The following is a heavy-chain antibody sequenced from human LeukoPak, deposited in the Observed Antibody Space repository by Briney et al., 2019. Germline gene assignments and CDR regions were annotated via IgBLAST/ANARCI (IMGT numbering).Heavy chain of an antibody. J-gene: IGHJ2*01. CDR1: GYTFTSYG. CDR2: INPNSGGT. CDR3: ARSLKEITFGGVIWYFDL. Sequence: ASVKVSCKADGYTFTSYGISWVRQAPGQGLEWMGWINPNSGGTNYAQKFQGRVTMTRDTSITTAYMELSRLRSDDTAVYYCARSLKEITFGGVIWYFDLWGRGTLVTVSS. D-gene: IGHD3-16*01. V-gene: IGHV1-2*02.